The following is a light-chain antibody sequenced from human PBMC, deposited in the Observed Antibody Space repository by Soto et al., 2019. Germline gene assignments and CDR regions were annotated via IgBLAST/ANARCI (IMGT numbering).Light chain of an antibody. CDR1: SFNIGAGFD. CDR2: GTD. J-gene: IGLJ2*01. Sequence: QAVVPQPPSVSAAPGQRVTISCTGSSFNIGAGFDVHWYQHLPGRGPKLLIYGTDKRPSGVSDRFSGSKSGSSASLAITGPQAGDGAVYYPQSYDNPLSNVIFAGGTQL. V-gene: IGLV1-40*01. CDR3: QSYDNPLSNVI.